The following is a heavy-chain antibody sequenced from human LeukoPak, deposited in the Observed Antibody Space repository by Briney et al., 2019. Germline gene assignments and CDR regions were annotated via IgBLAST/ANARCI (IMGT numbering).Heavy chain of an antibody. CDR2: ISYDGSYK. V-gene: IGHV3-30*03. Sequence: PGGSLRLSCAASEFTFSTYGMHWVRQAPGKGLEWVAVISYDGSYKFYADSVKGRFTISRDNSKSTLYLQMNSLRAEDTAVYYCASPGYSSSWRFDYWGQGTLVTVSS. D-gene: IGHD6-13*01. J-gene: IGHJ4*02. CDR3: ASPGYSSSWRFDY. CDR1: EFTFSTYG.